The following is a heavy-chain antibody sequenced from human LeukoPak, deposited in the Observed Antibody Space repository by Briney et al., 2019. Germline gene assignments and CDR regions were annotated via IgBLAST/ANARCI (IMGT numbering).Heavy chain of an antibody. CDR2: ISWNSGSI. V-gene: IGHV3-9*01. Sequence: GGSLRLSCAAAGFTFSSYSMNWVRQAPGKGLEWVSGISWNSGSIGYADSVKGRFTISRDNAKNSLYLQMNSLRAEDTALYYCAKDHTPYYYGSGGCFDIWGQGTMVTVSS. J-gene: IGHJ3*02. D-gene: IGHD3-10*01. CDR1: GFTFSSYS. CDR3: AKDHTPYYYGSGGCFDI.